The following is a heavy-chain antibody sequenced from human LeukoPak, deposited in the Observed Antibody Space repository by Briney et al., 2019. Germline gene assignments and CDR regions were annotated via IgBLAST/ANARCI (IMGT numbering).Heavy chain of an antibody. CDR3: VKDPRDTYGTNWFVS. J-gene: IGHJ5*01. CDR1: GFCFSKYA. V-gene: IGHV3-23*01. CDR2: ISGTGGAT. D-gene: IGHD2-21*01. Sequence: RGSLRLSCVASGFCFSKYAMSWVRQAPEKGLQWVSQISGTGGATWYAGFARDHWTISRDNSKKTLYLQMSVLRVEDTAMYYCVKDPRDTYGTNWFVSWGQGTLLIVSS.